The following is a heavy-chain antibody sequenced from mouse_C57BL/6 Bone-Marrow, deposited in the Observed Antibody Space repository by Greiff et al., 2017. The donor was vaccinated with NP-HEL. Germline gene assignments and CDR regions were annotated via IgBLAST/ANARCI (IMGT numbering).Heavy chain of an antibody. J-gene: IGHJ3*01. CDR3: ARHTR. CDR2: ISSGGSYT. V-gene: IGHV5-6*01. CDR1: GFTFSSYG. Sequence: EVQGVESGGDLVKPGGSLKLSCAASGFTFSSYGMSWVRQTPDKRLEWVATISSGGSYTYYPDSVKGRFTISRDNAKNTLYLQMSSLKSEDTAMYYCARHTRWGQGTLVTVSA.